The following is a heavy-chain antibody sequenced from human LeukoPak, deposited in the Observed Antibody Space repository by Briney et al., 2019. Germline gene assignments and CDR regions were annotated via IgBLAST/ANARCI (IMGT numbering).Heavy chain of an antibody. V-gene: IGHV4-4*02. J-gene: IGHJ4*02. CDR3: ARGTAYSSSWYTDY. Sequence: SETLSLTCAVSGDSISGSHWWSWVHQSPGKGLEWIGEIYHSGNTNYNPSVKSRVAISLDKASNQFSLRLTSVTAADTAVYYCARGTAYSSSWYTDYWGQGTLVTVSS. D-gene: IGHD6-13*01. CDR2: IYHSGNT. CDR1: GDSISGSHW.